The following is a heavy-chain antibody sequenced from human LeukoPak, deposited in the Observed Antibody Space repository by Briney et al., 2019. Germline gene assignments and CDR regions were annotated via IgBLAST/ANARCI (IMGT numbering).Heavy chain of an antibody. CDR1: GYTFTNYG. CDR2: IRVSDGDT. J-gene: IGHJ4*02. D-gene: IGHD2-15*01. CDR3: ARDSGGYCAGGSCYPNPSEPDY. Sequence: PMASVKVSCKASGYTFTNYGFHWVRQAPGQGPEWMGWIRVSDGDTKYAQKFQGRVTLTRDTSTSTAYMELRSLRSDDTAVYYCARDSGGYCAGGSCYPNPSEPDYWGQGTLVTVSS. V-gene: IGHV1-18*01.